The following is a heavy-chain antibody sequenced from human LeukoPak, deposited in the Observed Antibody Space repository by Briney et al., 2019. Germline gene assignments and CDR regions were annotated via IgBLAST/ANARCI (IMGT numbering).Heavy chain of an antibody. CDR3: ARGHSSSWYPY. D-gene: IGHD6-13*01. CDR2: IIPIFGTA. V-gene: IGHV1-69*05. CDR1: GGTFSSYA. J-gene: IGHJ4*02. Sequence: SVKVSCEASGGTFSSYAISWVRQAPGQGLEWMGGIIPIFGTANYAQKLQGRVTMTTDTSTSTAYMELRSLRSDDTAVYYCARGHSSSWYPYWGQGTLVTVSS.